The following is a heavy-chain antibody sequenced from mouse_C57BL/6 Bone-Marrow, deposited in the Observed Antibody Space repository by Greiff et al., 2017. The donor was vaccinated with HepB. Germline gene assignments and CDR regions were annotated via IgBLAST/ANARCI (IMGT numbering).Heavy chain of an antibody. D-gene: IGHD1-1*01. CDR1: GYTFTSYW. CDR2: INPSNGGT. J-gene: IGHJ1*03. CDR3: ARSGIITTVVATEHWYFDV. Sequence: VQLQQPGTELVKPGASVKLSCKASGYTFTSYWMHWVKQRPGQGLEWIGNINPSNGGTNYNEKFKSKATLTVDKPSSTAYMQLSSLTSEDSAVYYCARSGIITTVVATEHWYFDVWGTGTTVTVSS. V-gene: IGHV1-53*01.